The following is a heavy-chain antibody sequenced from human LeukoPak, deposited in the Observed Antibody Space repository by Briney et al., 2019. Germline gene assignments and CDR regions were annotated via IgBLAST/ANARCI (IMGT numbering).Heavy chain of an antibody. J-gene: IGHJ3*02. V-gene: IGHV4-59*12. Sequence: PSETLSLTCTVSGGSISSYYWSWIRQPPGKGLEWIGYIYYSGSTNYNPSLKSRVTMSVGTSKNQFSLKLSSVTAADTAVYYCARAEYYDSSGYGPDAFDIWGQGTMVTVSS. CDR1: GGSISSYY. CDR3: ARAEYYDSSGYGPDAFDI. CDR2: IYYSGST. D-gene: IGHD3-22*01.